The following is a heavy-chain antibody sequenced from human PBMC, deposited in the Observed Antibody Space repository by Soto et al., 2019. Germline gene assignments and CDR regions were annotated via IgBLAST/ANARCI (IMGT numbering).Heavy chain of an antibody. CDR1: GFTFSSYA. CDR2: ISYDGSNK. V-gene: IGHV3-30-3*01. Sequence: GGSLRLSCAASGFTFSSYAMHWVRQAPGKGLEWVAVISYDGSNKYYADSVKGRFTISRDNSKNTLYLQMNSLRAEDTAVYYCARGLTYCSGGSCYGYWGQGTLVTVSS. CDR3: ARGLTYCSGGSCYGY. J-gene: IGHJ4*02. D-gene: IGHD2-15*01.